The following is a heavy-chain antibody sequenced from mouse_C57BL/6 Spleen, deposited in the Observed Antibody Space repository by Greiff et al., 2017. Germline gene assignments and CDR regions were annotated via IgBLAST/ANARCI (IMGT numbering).Heavy chain of an antibody. D-gene: IGHD1-3*01. Sequence: EVKLVESGGDLVKPGGSLKLSCAASGFTFSSYGMSWVRQTPDKRLEWVATISSGGSYTYYPDSVTGRFTISRDNAKNTLYMQMYSLKSEDTAMYYCARKPYKYYSDYWGQGTTLTVSS. J-gene: IGHJ2*01. CDR1: GFTFSSYG. CDR3: ARKPYKYYSDY. V-gene: IGHV5-6*02. CDR2: ISSGGSYT.